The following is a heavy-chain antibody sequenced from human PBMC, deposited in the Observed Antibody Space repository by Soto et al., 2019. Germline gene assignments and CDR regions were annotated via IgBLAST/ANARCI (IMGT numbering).Heavy chain of an antibody. Sequence: EVQLVQSGAEVKKPGESLKISCKGSGNSLTNYWIAWVRQMPGKGLQWMGMIYPGDSETQYSPSFQGQVTISADKSVDTAYLQWSSLRASDTAMYYCARRQVWFGELLHAFEVWGQGTMVTVSS. CDR2: IYPGDSET. V-gene: IGHV5-51*03. D-gene: IGHD3-10*01. CDR1: GNSLTNYW. J-gene: IGHJ3*01. CDR3: ARRQVWFGELLHAFEV.